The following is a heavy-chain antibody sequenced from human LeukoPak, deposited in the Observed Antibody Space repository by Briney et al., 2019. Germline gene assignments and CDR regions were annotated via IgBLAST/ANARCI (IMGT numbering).Heavy chain of an antibody. CDR2: IYYSGST. J-gene: IGHJ4*02. CDR1: GGSISSSHYY. V-gene: IGHV4-61*01. D-gene: IGHD3-22*01. CDR3: ARDQGYYYDSSGFDY. Sequence: SETLSLTCTVSGGSISSSHYYWSWIRQPPGKGLEWIGYIYYSGSTNYNPSLKSRVTISVGTSKNQFSLKLSSVTAADTAVYYCARDQGYYYDSSGFDYWGQGTLVTVSS.